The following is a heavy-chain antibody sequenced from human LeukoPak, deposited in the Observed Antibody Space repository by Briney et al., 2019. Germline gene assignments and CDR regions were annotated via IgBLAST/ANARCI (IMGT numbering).Heavy chain of an antibody. CDR2: ISSNGDFT. D-gene: IGHD2-15*01. CDR1: RFTFNTYA. CDR3: ARVKRDCSGGTCYSYDY. J-gene: IGHJ4*02. Sequence: GGSLRLSCVASRFTFNTYAVNWVRQAPGKGLEWVSAISSNGDFTYYADSVRGRFTISRDNSKNTVFLQMNGLRAEDTAVYYCARVKRDCSGGTCYSYDYWGQGTLVTVSS. V-gene: IGHV3-23*01.